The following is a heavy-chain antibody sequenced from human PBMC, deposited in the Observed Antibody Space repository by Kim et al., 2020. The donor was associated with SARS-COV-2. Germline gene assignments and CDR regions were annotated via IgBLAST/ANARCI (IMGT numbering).Heavy chain of an antibody. V-gene: IGHV1-69*04. CDR2: IIPILGIA. D-gene: IGHD3-16*01. CDR3: ARDMRGHDAFDI. CDR1: GDTFSSSA. J-gene: IGHJ3*02. Sequence: SVKVSCKASGDTFSSSAISWVRQAPGQGLEWMGRIIPILGIANYAQKFQGRVTITADKSTSTAYMELNSLRSEDTAVYRCARDMRGHDAFDIWGQGTMVTVSS.